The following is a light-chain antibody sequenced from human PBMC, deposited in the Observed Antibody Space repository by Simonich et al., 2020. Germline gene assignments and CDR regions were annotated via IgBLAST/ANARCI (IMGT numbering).Light chain of an antibody. J-gene: IGKJ2*01. CDR1: QSVLYSSNNKNY. CDR3: QQYYSTPYT. V-gene: IGKV4-1*01. Sequence: DIVMTQSQDSLSVSLVERATLNCKSSQSVLYSSNNKNYLAWYQQKPGQPPKLLIYWASTRESGVPDRFSGSGSGTDFTLTISSLQAEDVAVYYCQQYYSTPYTFGQGTKLEIK. CDR2: WAS.